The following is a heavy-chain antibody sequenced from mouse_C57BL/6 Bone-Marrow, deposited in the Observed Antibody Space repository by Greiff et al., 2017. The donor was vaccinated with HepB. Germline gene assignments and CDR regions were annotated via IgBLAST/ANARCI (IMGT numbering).Heavy chain of an antibody. Sequence: EVQLQQSGPELVKPGASVKIPCKASGYTFTDYNMDWVKQSHGKSLEWIGDINPNNGGTIYNQKFKGKATLTVDKSSSTAYMELRSLTSEDTAVYYCARSQTAQAVIDYWGQGTTLTVSS. D-gene: IGHD3-2*02. V-gene: IGHV1-18*01. J-gene: IGHJ2*01. CDR3: ARSQTAQAVIDY. CDR1: GYTFTDYN. CDR2: INPNNGGT.